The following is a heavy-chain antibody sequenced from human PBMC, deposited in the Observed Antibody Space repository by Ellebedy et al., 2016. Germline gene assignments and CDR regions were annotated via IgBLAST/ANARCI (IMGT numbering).Heavy chain of an antibody. CDR1: GFSLSTSGVG. CDR3: ARAIVAKVPYYYYYGMDV. D-gene: IGHD5-12*01. Sequence: SGPTLVKPTQTLTLTCTFSGFSLSTSGVGVGWIRQPPGKALEWLALLYWDDDKRYSPSLKSRLTITKDTSKNQVVLTMTNMDPVDTATFYCARAIVAKVPYYYYYGMDVWGQGTTVTVSS. V-gene: IGHV2-5*02. J-gene: IGHJ6*02. CDR2: LYWDDDK.